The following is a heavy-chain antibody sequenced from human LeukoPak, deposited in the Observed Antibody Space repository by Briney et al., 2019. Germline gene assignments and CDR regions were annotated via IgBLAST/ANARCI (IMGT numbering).Heavy chain of an antibody. CDR3: ARDKDSYYYGMDV. Sequence: PGGSLRLSCAASGFTFRSYAMSWVRQAPGKGLEWVSSISSSSSYIYYADSVKGRFTISRGNAKNSLYLQMNSLRAEDTAVYYCARDKDSYYYGMDVWGQGTTVTVSS. CDR1: GFTFRSYA. V-gene: IGHV3-21*01. CDR2: ISSSSSYI. D-gene: IGHD2-15*01. J-gene: IGHJ6*02.